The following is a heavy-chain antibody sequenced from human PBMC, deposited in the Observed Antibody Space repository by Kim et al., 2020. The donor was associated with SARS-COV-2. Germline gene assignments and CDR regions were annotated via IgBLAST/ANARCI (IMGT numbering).Heavy chain of an antibody. D-gene: IGHD6-13*01. CDR2: ISSSSSYI. CDR3: ARLQQQPGPMNDY. CDR1: GFTFSSYS. Sequence: GGSLRLSCAASGFTFSSYSMNWVRQAPGKGLEWVSSISSSSSYIYYADSVKGRFTISRDNAKNSLYLQMNSLRAEDTAVYYCARLQQQPGPMNDYWGQGTLVTVSS. V-gene: IGHV3-21*01. J-gene: IGHJ4*02.